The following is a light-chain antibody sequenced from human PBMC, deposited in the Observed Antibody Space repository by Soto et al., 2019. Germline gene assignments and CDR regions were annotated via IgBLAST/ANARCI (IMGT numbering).Light chain of an antibody. V-gene: IGKV1-13*02. Sequence: IQVTQSPSSLSASVGDRVTIACRASQTISNYLHWYQQKPGKAPKLLIYDASSLQSGVPSRFSGSGSGTDFTLTISSLQPEDFATYYCQQLNSYPLTFGGGTKVDIK. CDR3: QQLNSYPLT. J-gene: IGKJ4*01. CDR1: QTISNY. CDR2: DAS.